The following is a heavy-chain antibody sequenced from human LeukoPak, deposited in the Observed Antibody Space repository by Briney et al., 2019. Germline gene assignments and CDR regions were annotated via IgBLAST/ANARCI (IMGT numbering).Heavy chain of an antibody. Sequence: KPSETLSLTCAVYGGSFSGYYWSWIRQPPGKGLEWIGEINHSGSTNYNPSLKSRVTISVDTSKNQFSLKLSSVTAADTAVCYCARVSSGWYRYYFDYWGQGTLVTVSS. CDR1: GGSFSGYY. V-gene: IGHV4-34*01. CDR3: ARVSSGWYRYYFDY. J-gene: IGHJ4*02. CDR2: INHSGST. D-gene: IGHD6-19*01.